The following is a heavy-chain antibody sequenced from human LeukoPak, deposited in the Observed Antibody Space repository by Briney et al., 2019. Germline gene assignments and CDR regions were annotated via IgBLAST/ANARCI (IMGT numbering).Heavy chain of an antibody. D-gene: IGHD5-24*01. J-gene: IGHJ4*02. CDR1: GGSISSYY. CDR2: IYYSGST. CDR3: AREGDGYNPSFDY. V-gene: IGHV4-59*01. Sequence: SETLSLTCTVSGGSISSYYWSWIRQPPGKGLEWIGYIYYSGSTNYNPSLKSQVTISVDTSKNQFSLKLSSVTAADTAVYYCAREGDGYNPSFDYWGQGTLVTVSS.